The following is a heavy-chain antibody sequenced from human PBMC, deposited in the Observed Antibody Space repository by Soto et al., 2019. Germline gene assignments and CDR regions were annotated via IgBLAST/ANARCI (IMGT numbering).Heavy chain of an antibody. D-gene: IGHD1-1*01. CDR3: ARGRYGDY. CDR2: ISAHNGNT. Sequence: QVHLVQSGAEVKKPGASVKVSCKGSGYAITTYGITWVRQAPGQGLEWKGWISAHNGNTNYAQKLQGRVTVTRDTSTSTADMELRSLRSDDTAVYYCARGRYGDYWGQGALVTVSS. J-gene: IGHJ4*02. CDR1: GYAITTYG. V-gene: IGHV1-18*01.